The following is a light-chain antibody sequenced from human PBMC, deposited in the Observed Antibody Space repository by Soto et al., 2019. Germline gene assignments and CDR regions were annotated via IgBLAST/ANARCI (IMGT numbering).Light chain of an antibody. CDR2: WAS. J-gene: IGKJ1*01. CDR1: QSVLYSPNNKNY. V-gene: IGKV4-1*01. Sequence: DIVMTQSPDSLAVSLGERATINCKSSQSVLYSPNNKNYLAWYQQKPGQPPKLLVYWASTRESGVPDRFSGSGSGTDFTLTISSLQAEDWAVYYCQHYLSVPQNFGQGTKVAIK. CDR3: QHYLSVPQN.